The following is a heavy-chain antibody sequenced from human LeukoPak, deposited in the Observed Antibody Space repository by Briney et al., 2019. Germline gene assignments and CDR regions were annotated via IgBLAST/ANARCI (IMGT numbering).Heavy chain of an antibody. Sequence: PGGSLRLSCAVSGFTLSSYAMSWVRQAPGKGLEWVSGISASSNSTYFADSVKGRFALSRDISKNTLYLQMNSLRVDDTAVYYCAQYTSGWYSVYDFWGRGTLVTVSS. V-gene: IGHV3-23*01. D-gene: IGHD6-19*01. CDR1: GFTLSSYA. J-gene: IGHJ4*01. CDR2: ISASSNST. CDR3: AQYTSGWYSVYDF.